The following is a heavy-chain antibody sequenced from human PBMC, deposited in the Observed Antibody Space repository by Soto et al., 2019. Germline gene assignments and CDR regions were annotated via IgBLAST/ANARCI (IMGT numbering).Heavy chain of an antibody. CDR2: IYSGGST. J-gene: IGHJ6*04. CDR1: GITVFNNY. V-gene: IGHV3-66*01. CDR3: ARDVGV. Sequence: EVQLVESGGGLVQRGGSLRLSCAASGITVFNNYMCWVRQAPGKGLEWVSVIYSGGSTSYADSVKGRFTISRDGSKNTVYLQMNSLRAEDTAVYYCARDVGVWGRGTTVTVSS.